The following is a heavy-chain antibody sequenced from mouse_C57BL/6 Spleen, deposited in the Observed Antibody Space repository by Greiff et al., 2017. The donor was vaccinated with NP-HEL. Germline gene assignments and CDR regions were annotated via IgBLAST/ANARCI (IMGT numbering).Heavy chain of an antibody. V-gene: IGHV5-17*01. CDR1: GFTFSDYG. CDR3: ARGWFLDY. D-gene: IGHD2-3*01. J-gene: IGHJ2*01. Sequence: EVHLVESGGGLVKPGGSLKLSCAASGFTFSDYGMHWVRQAPEKGLEWVAYISSGSSTIYYADTVKGRFTISRDNAKNTLFLQMTSLRTEDTVMYYCARGWFLDYWGQGTTLTVSS. CDR2: ISSGSSTI.